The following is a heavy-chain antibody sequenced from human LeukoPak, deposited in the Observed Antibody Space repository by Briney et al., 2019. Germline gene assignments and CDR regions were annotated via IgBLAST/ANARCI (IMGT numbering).Heavy chain of an antibody. D-gene: IGHD2-15*01. V-gene: IGHV4-34*01. Sequence: SETLSLTCAVYGGSFSGYYWSWIRQPPGKGLEWIGEINHSGSTYYNPSLKSRLTISLDTSNNQFSLKLSSVTAADTAVYYCARVLVVGATWFDPWGQGTLVTVSS. CDR2: INHSGST. CDR3: ARVLVVGATWFDP. J-gene: IGHJ5*02. CDR1: GGSFSGYY.